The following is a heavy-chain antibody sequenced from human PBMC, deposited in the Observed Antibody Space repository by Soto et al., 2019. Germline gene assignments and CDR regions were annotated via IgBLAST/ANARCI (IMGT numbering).Heavy chain of an antibody. Sequence: QVQLVESGGGVVHPGRSLRLSCGASGIAFNTSGMHWLRQSPDKGLEWLALIWFDGSNRIYADSVKGRFTISRDNSRNTLYFQMDSLRAEDTAVYYCARGKTHFDLWGQGILVTVSS. V-gene: IGHV3-33*01. J-gene: IGHJ4*02. CDR2: IWFDGSNR. CDR3: ARGKTHFDL. CDR1: GIAFNTSG.